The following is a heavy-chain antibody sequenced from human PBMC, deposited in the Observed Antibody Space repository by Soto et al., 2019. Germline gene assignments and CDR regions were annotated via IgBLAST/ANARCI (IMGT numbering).Heavy chain of an antibody. CDR1: GYTFTGYY. Sequence: QVQLVQSGAEVKKPGASVKVSCKASGYTFTGYYMHWVRQAPGQGLEWMGWINPNSGGTNYAQKFQGWVTMTRGTSISTAYMELSRLRSDDTAVYYCARGAYSSSSVRGPTYYFDYWGQGTLVTVSS. J-gene: IGHJ4*02. CDR3: ARGAYSSSSVRGPTYYFDY. V-gene: IGHV1-2*04. CDR2: INPNSGGT. D-gene: IGHD6-6*01.